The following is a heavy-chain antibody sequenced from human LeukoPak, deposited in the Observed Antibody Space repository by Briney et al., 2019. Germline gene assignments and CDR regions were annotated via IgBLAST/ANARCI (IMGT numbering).Heavy chain of an antibody. CDR3: AREGTTVVTGGWYFDY. Sequence: GGSLRLSCAASGFTFSSYEMNWVRQAPGKGLEWVSYISSSGSTIYYADSVKGRFTISRDNAKNSLYLQMNSLRAEDTAVYYCAREGTTVVTGGWYFDYWGQGTLVTVSS. J-gene: IGHJ4*02. V-gene: IGHV3-48*03. CDR1: GFTFSSYE. CDR2: ISSSGSTI. D-gene: IGHD4-23*01.